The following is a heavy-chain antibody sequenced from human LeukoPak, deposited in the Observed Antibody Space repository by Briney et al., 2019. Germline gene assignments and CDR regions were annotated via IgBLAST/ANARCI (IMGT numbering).Heavy chain of an antibody. D-gene: IGHD4-11*01. CDR3: ASMTTVTIGFDP. CDR2: IYYSGST. CDR1: GGSISSSSYY. Sequence: PSETLSLTCTVSGGSISSSSYYSGWIRQPPGKGLEWIGSIYYSGSTYYNPSLKSRVTISVDTSKNQFSLKLSSVTAADTAVYYCASMTTVTIGFDPWGQGTLVTVSS. V-gene: IGHV4-39*07. J-gene: IGHJ5*02.